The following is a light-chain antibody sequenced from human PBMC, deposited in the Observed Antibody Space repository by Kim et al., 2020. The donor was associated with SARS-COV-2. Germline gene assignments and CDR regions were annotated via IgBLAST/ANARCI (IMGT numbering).Light chain of an antibody. CDR1: RTIGSW. CDR2: AAS. V-gene: IGKV1D-12*01. Sequence: ASVGDRLTITCRASRTIGSWLAWYQQKPGKAPKLLISAASILQSGVPSRFSGAISGTDFTLTISSLQPEDVGTYLCQQADSVPLTFGGGTKVDIK. J-gene: IGKJ4*01. CDR3: QQADSVPLT.